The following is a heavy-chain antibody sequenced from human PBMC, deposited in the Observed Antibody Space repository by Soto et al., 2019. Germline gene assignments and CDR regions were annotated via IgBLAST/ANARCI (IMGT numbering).Heavy chain of an antibody. CDR3: ARGRYCSSTSCPPAANWFDP. J-gene: IGHJ5*02. D-gene: IGHD2-2*01. V-gene: IGHV4-34*01. CDR2: INHSGST. Sequence: SETLSLTCAVYGGSFSGYYWSWIRQPPGKGLEWIGEINHSGSTNYNPAHKRRVTISVDTSKNQFSLKLSSVTAADTAVYYCARGRYCSSTSCPPAANWFDPWGQGTLVTVSS. CDR1: GGSFSGYY.